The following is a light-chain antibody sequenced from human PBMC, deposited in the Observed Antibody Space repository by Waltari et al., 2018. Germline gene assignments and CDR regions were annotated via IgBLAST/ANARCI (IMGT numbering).Light chain of an antibody. CDR2: DDS. J-gene: IGLJ2*01. Sequence: SYVLTQPPSVSVAPGQTARIIRAGNNIGSKSVHWYKQKPGQAPALGGHDDSDRPSGIPDRFSGSNSGSTATLTISRVEAGDEADYYCQVWDRTADDVVFGGGTKVNVL. CDR1: NIGSKS. CDR3: QVWDRTADDVV. V-gene: IGLV3-21*02.